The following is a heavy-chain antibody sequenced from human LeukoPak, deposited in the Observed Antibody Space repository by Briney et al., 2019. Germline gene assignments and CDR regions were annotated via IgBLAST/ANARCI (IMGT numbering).Heavy chain of an antibody. D-gene: IGHD6-19*01. J-gene: IGHJ4*02. CDR1: GYTLSDLS. Sequence: ASVTVSCKVSGYTLSDLSMHWVRQAPGKGLEWMGGFDPENDGPIYAQKFQGRVTMTGDTSTDTAYMELRSLRSDDTAVYYCARVYVSGWYSADYWGQGTLVTVSS. CDR2: FDPENDGP. V-gene: IGHV1-24*01. CDR3: ARVYVSGWYSADY.